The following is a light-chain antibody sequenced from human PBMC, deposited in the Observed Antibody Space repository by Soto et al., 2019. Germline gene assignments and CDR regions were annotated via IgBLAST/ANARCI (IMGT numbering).Light chain of an antibody. Sequence: QSVLTQPPSASGSLGQSVTISCTGTSSDVGGYDFVSWYQQHPGKAPKLLIYEVSRRPSGVPDRFSVSKSGNTASLTVSGLQAEDEADYYCSSYAGSNNGVFGGGTKLTVL. CDR2: EVS. J-gene: IGLJ3*02. CDR1: SSDVGGYDF. CDR3: SSYAGSNNGV. V-gene: IGLV2-8*01.